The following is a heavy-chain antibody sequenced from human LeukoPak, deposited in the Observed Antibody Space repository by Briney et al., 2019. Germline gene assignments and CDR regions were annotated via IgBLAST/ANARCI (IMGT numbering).Heavy chain of an antibody. D-gene: IGHD3-22*01. Sequence: HPGGSLRLSCAASGFTFSSYAMSWVRQAPGKGLEGVSAISGSGGSTYYADSVKGRFTISRDNPKNTLYLQMNSLRAEDTAVYFCAKRGVVIRVILVGFHKEAYYFDSCGQGALVTVSS. CDR1: GFTFSSYA. V-gene: IGHV3-23*01. CDR3: AKRGVVIRVILVGFHKEAYYFDS. J-gene: IGHJ4*02. CDR2: ISGSGGST.